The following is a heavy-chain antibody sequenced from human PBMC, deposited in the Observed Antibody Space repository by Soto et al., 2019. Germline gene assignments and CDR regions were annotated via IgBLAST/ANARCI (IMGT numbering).Heavy chain of an antibody. J-gene: IGHJ4*02. D-gene: IGHD3-3*01. Sequence: QERLVQSGAEVRKPGSSVKVSCKVTGGTSTRYAINWVRQAPGQGLEWMGGIVPMFGTSKYAQKFQGRVTMTAETSTNLAYMELRSLRSEDTAVYYCNRGSEYDFWIGYLWGQGTLVSVSS. CDR2: IVPMFGTS. CDR3: NRGSEYDFWIGYL. CDR1: GGTSTRYA. V-gene: IGHV1-69*06.